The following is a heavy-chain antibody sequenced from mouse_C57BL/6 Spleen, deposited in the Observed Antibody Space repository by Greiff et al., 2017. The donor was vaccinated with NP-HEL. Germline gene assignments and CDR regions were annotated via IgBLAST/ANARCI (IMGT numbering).Heavy chain of an antibody. D-gene: IGHD2-10*01. J-gene: IGHJ2*01. Sequence: VQLKESGPELVKPGASVKISCKASGYAFSSSWMNWVKQRPGKGLEWIGRIYPGDGDTNYNGKFKGKATLTADKSSSTAYMQLSSLTSEDSAVYFCARSYYGNGYFDYWGQGTTLTVSS. V-gene: IGHV1-82*01. CDR2: IYPGDGDT. CDR1: GYAFSSSW. CDR3: ARSYYGNGYFDY.